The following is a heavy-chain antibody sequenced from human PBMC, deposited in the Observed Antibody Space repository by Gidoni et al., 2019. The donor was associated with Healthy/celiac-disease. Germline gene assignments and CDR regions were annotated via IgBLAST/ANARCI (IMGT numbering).Heavy chain of an antibody. CDR2: SNAGNGNT. CDR3: ARPLSSFKTSSSSWYGSAFDI. Sequence: QVQLVQSGAEVKKPGASVKVSCKASGSTFTSYAMHWVRQAPGQRLEWMGWSNAGNGNTKYSQKFQGRVTITRDTSASTAYMELSSLRSEDTAVYYCARPLSSFKTSSSSWYGSAFDIWGQGTMVTVSS. D-gene: IGHD6-13*01. CDR1: GSTFTSYA. J-gene: IGHJ3*02. V-gene: IGHV1-3*01.